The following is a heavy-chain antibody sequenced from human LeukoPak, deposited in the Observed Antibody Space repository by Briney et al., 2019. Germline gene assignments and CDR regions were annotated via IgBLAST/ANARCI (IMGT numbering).Heavy chain of an antibody. CDR1: GFTFSSYV. CDR2: ISVSGDYT. D-gene: IGHD2-2*01. CDR3: AKAIGQEVPAASRWYDP. V-gene: IGHV3-23*01. Sequence: RGSLRLSCAASGFTFSSYVMSWVRQAPGKGLDWVSTISVSGDYTYYADSVKGRFTISRDNSKNTLYLQMNSLRGEDTAVYYCAKAIGQEVPAASRWYDPWGQGTLVTVSS. J-gene: IGHJ5*02.